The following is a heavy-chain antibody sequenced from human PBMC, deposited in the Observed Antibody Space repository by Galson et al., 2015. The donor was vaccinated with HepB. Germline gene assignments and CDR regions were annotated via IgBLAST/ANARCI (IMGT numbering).Heavy chain of an antibody. Sequence: PALVKPTQTLTLTCTFSGFSLTTSGVGVGWIRQTPGKALEWLTIIYWDNDHRYSPSLRSRLAITKDTSKNQVVLTMTNMDPVDTATYYCAHRRIYGDHPWAFDIWGQGTMVTVSS. J-gene: IGHJ3*02. CDR1: GFSLTTSGVG. CDR3: AHRRIYGDHPWAFDI. D-gene: IGHD4-17*01. CDR2: IYWDNDH. V-gene: IGHV2-5*02.